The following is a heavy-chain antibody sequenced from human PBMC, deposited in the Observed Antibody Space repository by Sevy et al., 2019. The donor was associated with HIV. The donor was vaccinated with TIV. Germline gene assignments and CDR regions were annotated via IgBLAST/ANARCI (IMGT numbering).Heavy chain of an antibody. CDR1: GFSVSSNY. D-gene: IGHD2-15*01. V-gene: IGHV3-53*05. Sequence: GGSLRRSCAASGFSVSSNYMSWVRQAPGKGPEWASVIHSGGKISYADSVQGRFTISRDNSKNTLYLPMNSVRAEDTAVYYCAREDIVLGEDNDYGIDVWGQGTTVTVSS. CDR3: AREDIVLGEDNDYGIDV. CDR2: IHSGGKI. J-gene: IGHJ6*02.